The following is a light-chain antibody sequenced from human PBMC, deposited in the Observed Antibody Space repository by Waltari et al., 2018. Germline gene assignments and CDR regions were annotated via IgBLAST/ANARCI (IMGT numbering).Light chain of an antibody. J-gene: IGLJ2*01. CDR1: GLGCTF. CDR3: QAWDDTTVV. Sequence: SYELTQPPSVSVSPGQTATITCSGDGLGCTFVWVYQQKPGQSPVSVIYSDAKRPSGIPERFSGSNSGNTATLTIGGTQTTDEGDYYCQAWDDTTVVFGAGTKVTV. CDR2: SDA. V-gene: IGLV3-1*01.